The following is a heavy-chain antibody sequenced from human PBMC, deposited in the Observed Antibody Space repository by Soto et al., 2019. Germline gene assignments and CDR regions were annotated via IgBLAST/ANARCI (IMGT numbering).Heavy chain of an antibody. Sequence: GGSLRLSCVASGFTLSSFWMNWVRQAPGKGLEWVANIKQDGTEIHYVASVRGRFTISRDNAKNSLYLQMNSLRAEDTALYYCATYFFYSSGYPRDLHSFCTRGYSDL. CDR3: ATYFFYSSGYPRDLHSFCTRGYSDL. D-gene: IGHD2-15*01. CDR1: GFTLSSFW. J-gene: IGHJ2*01. CDR2: IKQDGTEI. V-gene: IGHV3-7*01.